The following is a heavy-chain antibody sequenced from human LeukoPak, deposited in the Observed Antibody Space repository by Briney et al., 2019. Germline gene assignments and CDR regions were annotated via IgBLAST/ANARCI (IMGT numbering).Heavy chain of an antibody. J-gene: IGHJ3*02. CDR1: AFRFSNYW. CDR3: ASYGDYRGQGIRAFDI. Sequence: GGSLRLSCAASAFRFSNYWVTWVRQAPGKGLEWVAIVNQGGSEKYYVGSVEGRFTISRDYAKNSVYLEMNSLRAEDTAVYYCASYGDYRGQGIRAFDIWGQGTMVTVSS. V-gene: IGHV3-7*01. CDR2: VNQGGSEK. D-gene: IGHD4-17*01.